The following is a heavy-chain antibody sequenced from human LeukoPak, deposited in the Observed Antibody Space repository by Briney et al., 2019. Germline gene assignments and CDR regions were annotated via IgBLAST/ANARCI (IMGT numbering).Heavy chain of an antibody. D-gene: IGHD5-18*01. CDR1: GLTFSSYA. CDR2: IIGSGTTT. V-gene: IGHV3-23*05. Sequence: PGGSLRLSCAASGLTFSSYAMSWVRQAPGKGLEWVSTIIGSGTTTYYADSVKGRFTISRDNSKNTVYLRMNGLRADDTALYYCASFSAYSHGLAEPFDYWGQGTLVTVSS. J-gene: IGHJ4*02. CDR3: ASFSAYSHGLAEPFDY.